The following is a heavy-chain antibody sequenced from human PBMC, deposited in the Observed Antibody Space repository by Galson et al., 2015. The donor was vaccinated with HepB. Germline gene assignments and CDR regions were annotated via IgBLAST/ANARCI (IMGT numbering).Heavy chain of an antibody. Sequence: SLRLSCAASGFTFSSYGMHWVRQAPGKGLEWVAVISYDGSNKYYADSVKGRSTISRDNSKNTLYLQMNSLRAEDTAVYYCAKGGRSGWYGYDYWGQGTLVTVSS. D-gene: IGHD6-19*01. CDR3: AKGGRSGWYGYDY. V-gene: IGHV3-30*18. CDR2: ISYDGSNK. CDR1: GFTFSSYG. J-gene: IGHJ4*02.